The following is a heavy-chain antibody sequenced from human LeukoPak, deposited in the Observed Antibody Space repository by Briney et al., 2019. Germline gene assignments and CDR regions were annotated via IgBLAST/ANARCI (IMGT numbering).Heavy chain of an antibody. CDR3: AKVRWGSDNALDS. Sequence: GGSLRLSCAASGFPFSDYGMYWVRQAPGKGLEWLAVISHDGSNKYYADSVKGRITISRDNSMNTLYLQMNSLRAEDTAVYYCAKVRWGSDNALDSWGQGALVTGSS. V-gene: IGHV3-30*18. CDR1: GFPFSDYG. CDR2: ISHDGSNK. D-gene: IGHD3-16*01. J-gene: IGHJ4*02.